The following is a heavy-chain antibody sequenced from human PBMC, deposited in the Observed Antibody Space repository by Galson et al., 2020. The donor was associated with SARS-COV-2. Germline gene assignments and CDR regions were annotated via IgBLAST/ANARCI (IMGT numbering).Heavy chain of an antibody. J-gene: IGHJ4*02. CDR3: ARLSKVDDSRNYYCDY. CDR1: GGSISSYY. Sequence: SETLSLTCTVSGGSISSYYWSWIRQSPVKGLEWIGYIYYSGSTNYNPSLKSRVTISVDTSKNQFSLKLSSVTAADTAVYYCARLSKVDDSRNYYCDYWGQGTLVTVSS. D-gene: IGHD3-22*01. V-gene: IGHV4-59*08. CDR2: IYYSGST.